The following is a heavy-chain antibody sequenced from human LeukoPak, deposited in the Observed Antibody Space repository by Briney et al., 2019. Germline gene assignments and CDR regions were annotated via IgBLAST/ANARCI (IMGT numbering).Heavy chain of an antibody. D-gene: IGHD2-2*01. Sequence: AASVKVSCKASGYTFTGYYMHWVRQAPGQGLEWMGRINPNSGGTNYAQKFQGRVTMTRDTSISTAYMELSRLRSDDTAVYYCARVLVPAAIGYYYYMDVWGKGTTVTVSS. V-gene: IGHV1-2*06. J-gene: IGHJ6*03. CDR3: ARVLVPAAIGYYYYMDV. CDR2: INPNSGGT. CDR1: GYTFTGYY.